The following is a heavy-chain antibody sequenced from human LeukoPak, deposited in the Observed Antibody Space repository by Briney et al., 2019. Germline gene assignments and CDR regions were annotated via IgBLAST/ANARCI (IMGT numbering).Heavy chain of an antibody. J-gene: IGHJ5*02. Sequence: QTGGSLRLSCAASGFTFSSHGMNWVRQAPGKGLEWVSGISGSGGNTYYADSVKGRFTISRDNSKTTLYLQMNSLRAEDTAVYYCAKDDNYIRFLSWGQGTLVTVSS. D-gene: IGHD3-16*01. CDR3: AKDDNYIRFLS. V-gene: IGHV3-23*01. CDR2: ISGSGGNT. CDR1: GFTFSSHG.